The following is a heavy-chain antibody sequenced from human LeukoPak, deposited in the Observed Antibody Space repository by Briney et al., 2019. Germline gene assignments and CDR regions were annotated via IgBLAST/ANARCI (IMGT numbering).Heavy chain of an antibody. CDR2: ISYDGSNK. Sequence: GGSLRLSCAASGFTFSSYAMHWVRQAPGKGLEWVAVISYDGSNKYYADSVKGRFTISRDNSKNTLYLQMNSLRAEDTAVYYCARSVSSRFTSPRRPYYFDSWGQGTLVTVSS. D-gene: IGHD2-2*01. V-gene: IGHV3-30*04. J-gene: IGHJ4*02. CDR3: ARSVSSRFTSPRRPYYFDS. CDR1: GFTFSSYA.